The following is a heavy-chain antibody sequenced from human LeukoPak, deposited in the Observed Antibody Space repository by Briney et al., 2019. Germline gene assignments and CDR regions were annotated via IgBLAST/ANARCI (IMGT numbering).Heavy chain of an antibody. J-gene: IGHJ4*02. V-gene: IGHV3-53*05. CDR2: IYSGGST. CDR3: AREGDGYNAYYFDY. Sequence: GGSLRLSCAASGFIVSANYMSWVRQAPGKGLEWVSVIYSGGSTYYADSVKGRFTISRDNSKNTLYLQMNSLRAEDTTVYYCAREGDGYNAYYFDYWGQGTLVTVSS. CDR1: GFIVSANY. D-gene: IGHD5-24*01.